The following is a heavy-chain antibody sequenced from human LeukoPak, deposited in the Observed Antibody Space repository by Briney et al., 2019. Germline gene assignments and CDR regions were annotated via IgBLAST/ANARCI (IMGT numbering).Heavy chain of an antibody. CDR3: AHLLSVTTPDSFDY. CDR1: GFSLGTSGVG. D-gene: IGHD4-17*01. Sequence: SGPTLVKPTQTLTLTCTFSGFSLGTSGVGVGWIRQPPGKALEWLALIYWDDDKRYSPALKSRLTITKDTSKNQVVLTMTNMDPVDTATYHCAHLLSVTTPDSFDYWGQGTLVTVSS. V-gene: IGHV2-5*02. CDR2: IYWDDDK. J-gene: IGHJ4*02.